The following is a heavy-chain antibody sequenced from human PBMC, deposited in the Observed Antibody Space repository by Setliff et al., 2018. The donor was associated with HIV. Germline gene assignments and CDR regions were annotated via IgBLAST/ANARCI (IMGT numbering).Heavy chain of an antibody. J-gene: IGHJ4*02. CDR1: GGSVGSGSYY. Sequence: SETLSLTCSVSGGSVGSGSYYWNWIRQPPGKGLEWIGHIHYSVNTNYNPYLKSRVTMSVDTSKNQFSLKLSSVTAADTAVYYCARDRLTYYFDYWGQGILVTVS. D-gene: IGHD3-22*01. V-gene: IGHV4-61*01. CDR2: IHYSVNT. CDR3: ARDRLTYYFDY.